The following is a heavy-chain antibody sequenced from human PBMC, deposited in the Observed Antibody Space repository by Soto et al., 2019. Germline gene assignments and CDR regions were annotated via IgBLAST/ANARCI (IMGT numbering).Heavy chain of an antibody. CDR3: ARVFMRESLFYNPPYYYGMDV. CDR2: IWYDGSNK. D-gene: IGHD1-1*01. J-gene: IGHJ6*02. V-gene: IGHV3-33*01. Sequence: QVQLVESGGGVVQPGRSLRLSCAASGFTFSSYGMHWVRQAPGKGLEWVAVIWYDGSNKYYADSVKGRFTISRDNSKNTLYLQMNSLRAEDTAVYYCARVFMRESLFYNPPYYYGMDVWGQGTTVTVS. CDR1: GFTFSSYG.